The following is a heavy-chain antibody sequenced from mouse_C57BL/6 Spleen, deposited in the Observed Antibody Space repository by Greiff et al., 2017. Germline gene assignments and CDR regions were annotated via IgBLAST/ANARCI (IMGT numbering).Heavy chain of an antibody. CDR3: ARRGVPTVVEDAMDY. D-gene: IGHD1-1*01. Sequence: VQLQQSGAELMKPGASVKLSCKATGYTFTGYWIEWVKQRPGQGLEWIGEILPGSGRTNYNEKFKGKATFTADTSSNTAYMQISSLTTEDSAIYYCARRGVPTVVEDAMDYWGQGTSVTVSS. V-gene: IGHV1-9*01. CDR2: ILPGSGRT. J-gene: IGHJ4*01. CDR1: GYTFTGYW.